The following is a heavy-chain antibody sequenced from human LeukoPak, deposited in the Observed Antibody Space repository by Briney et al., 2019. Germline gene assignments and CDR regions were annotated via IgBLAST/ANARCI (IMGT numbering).Heavy chain of an antibody. CDR2: ISWNSGSI. CDR3: AKATGGAPLADDAFDI. J-gene: IGHJ3*02. V-gene: IGHV3-9*03. Sequence: PGRSLRLSCAASGFTFDDYAMHWVRQAPGKGLEWVSGISWNSGSIGYADSVKGRFTISRDNAKNSLYLQMKSLRAEDMALYYCAKATGGAPLADDAFDIWGQGTMVTVSS. D-gene: IGHD1-26*01. CDR1: GFTFDDYA.